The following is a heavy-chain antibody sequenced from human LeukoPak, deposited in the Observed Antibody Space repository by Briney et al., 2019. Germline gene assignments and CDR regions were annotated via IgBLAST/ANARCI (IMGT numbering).Heavy chain of an antibody. Sequence: SLRLSCTASGFTFGDYAMSWLRQAPGQGLEWVGFIRRKAHGGRTEYAASVKGRFIISRNDYTSIAYLQMNSLKTEDTAVYYCGRGLGGLGKNWCDPWGQGTLVTVSS. CDR2: IRRKAHGGRT. V-gene: IGHV3-49*03. D-gene: IGHD3-10*01. J-gene: IGHJ5*02. CDR3: GRGLGGLGKNWCDP. CDR1: GFTFGDYA.